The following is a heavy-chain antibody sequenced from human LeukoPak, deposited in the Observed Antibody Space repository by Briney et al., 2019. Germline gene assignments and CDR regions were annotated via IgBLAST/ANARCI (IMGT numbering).Heavy chain of an antibody. D-gene: IGHD6-19*01. CDR3: ARGASSGWEGYFQH. CDR2: IYSGGST. J-gene: IGHJ1*01. Sequence: GGSLRLSCAASGFTVSSNYMSWVRQAPGKGLEWVSVIYSGGSTYYADSVKGRFTISRDNSKNTLYLQMNSLRAEDTAVYYCARGASSGWEGYFQHWGQGTLVTVSS. CDR1: GFTVSSNY. V-gene: IGHV3-53*01.